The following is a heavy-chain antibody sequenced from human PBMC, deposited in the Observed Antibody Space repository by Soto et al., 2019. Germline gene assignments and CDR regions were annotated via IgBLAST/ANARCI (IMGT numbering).Heavy chain of an antibody. CDR3: ARDRVVVVVAALFNY. V-gene: IGHV3-21*01. CDR1: GFTFSSYS. D-gene: IGHD2-15*01. J-gene: IGHJ4*02. Sequence: EVQLVESGGGLVKPGGSPRLSCAASGFTFSSYSMNWVRQAPGKGLEWVSSISSSSSYIYYSDSVKGRFTISRDNAKNSLYLQMNSLRAEDTAVYYCARDRVVVVVAALFNYWGQGTLVTVSS. CDR2: ISSSSSYI.